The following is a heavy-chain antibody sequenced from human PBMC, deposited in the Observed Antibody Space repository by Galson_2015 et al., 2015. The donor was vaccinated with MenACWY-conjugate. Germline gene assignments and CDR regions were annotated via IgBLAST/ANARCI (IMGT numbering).Heavy chain of an antibody. V-gene: IGHV3-30*02. CDR1: GFTFSSYG. CDR3: ANFAKWYYYDSSGYGLQTGDY. D-gene: IGHD3-22*01. CDR2: IRYDGSNK. Sequence: SLRLSCAASGFTFSSYGMHWVRQAPGKGLEWVAFIRYDGSNKYYADSVKGRFTISRDNSKNTLYLQMNSLRAEDTAVYYCANFAKWYYYDSSGYGLQTGDYWGQGTLVTVSS. J-gene: IGHJ4*02.